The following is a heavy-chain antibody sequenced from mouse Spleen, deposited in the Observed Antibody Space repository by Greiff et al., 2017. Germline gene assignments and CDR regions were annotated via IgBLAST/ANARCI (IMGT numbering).Heavy chain of an antibody. CDR2: ISNGGGST. CDR3: ARGARASAWFAY. J-gene: IGHJ3*01. CDR1: GFTFSDYY. V-gene: IGHV5-12*02. Sequence: EVKVVESGGGLVQPGGSLKLSCATSGFTFSDYYMYWVRQTPEKRLEWVAYISNGGGSTYYPDTVKGRFTISRDNAKNTLYLQMSRLKSEDTAMYYCARGARASAWFAYWGQGTLVTVSA. D-gene: IGHD3-1*01.